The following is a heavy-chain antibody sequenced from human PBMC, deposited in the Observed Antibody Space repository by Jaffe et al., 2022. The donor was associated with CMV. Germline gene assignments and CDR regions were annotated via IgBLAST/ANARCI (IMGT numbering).Heavy chain of an antibody. D-gene: IGHD6-13*01. CDR3: ARQTPGIAAAGTEFDY. J-gene: IGHJ4*02. V-gene: IGHV4-59*08. CDR1: GGSISSYY. CDR2: IYYSGST. Sequence: QVQLQESGPGLVKPSETLSLTCTVSGGSISSYYWSWIRQPPGKGLEWIGYIYYSGSTNYNPSLKSRVTISVDTSKNQFSLKLSSVTAADTAVYYCARQTPGIAAAGTEFDYWGQGTLVTVSS.